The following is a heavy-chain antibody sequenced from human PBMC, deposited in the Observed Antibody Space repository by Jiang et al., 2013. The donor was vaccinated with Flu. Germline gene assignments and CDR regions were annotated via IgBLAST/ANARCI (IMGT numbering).Heavy chain of an antibody. CDR2: TYYSGST. V-gene: IGHV4-39*01. CDR3: ASSTKALEGAWVFDY. CDR1: GGSITSIRHY. Sequence: KPSETLSLTCTVSGGSITSIRHYWGWIRQPPGKGPEWIGITYYSGSTFYNPSLKSRLTKSVDASKNQFSLKLSSVTAADTAVYYCASSTKALEGAWVFDYWGQGILVTVSS. D-gene: IGHD1-1*01. J-gene: IGHJ4*02.